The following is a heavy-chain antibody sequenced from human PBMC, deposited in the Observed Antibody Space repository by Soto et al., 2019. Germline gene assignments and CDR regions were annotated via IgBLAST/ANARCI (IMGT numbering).Heavy chain of an antibody. V-gene: IGHV4-61*01. CDR2: IYHSGST. CDR3: AGYNWNYYFDP. D-gene: IGHD1-7*01. J-gene: IGHJ5*02. Sequence: SETMSLTCSVSGGSVRDGSYYWAWLRQPPGKGLEWIGHIYHSGSTIYNPSLKSRVTISIDTSKSQFSLNLNSMTAADTAVYYCAGYNWNYYFDPWGQGTLVTVSS. CDR1: GGSVRDGSYY.